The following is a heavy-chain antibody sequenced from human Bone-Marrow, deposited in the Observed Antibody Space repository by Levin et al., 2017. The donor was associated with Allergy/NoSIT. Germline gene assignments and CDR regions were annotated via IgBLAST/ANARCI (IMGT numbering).Heavy chain of an antibody. CDR2: INPDGREK. D-gene: IGHD3-16*01. CDR1: GFSFDSYW. J-gene: IGHJ4*02. CDR3: ARRGFHDF. V-gene: IGHV3-7*03. Sequence: PAGGSLRLSCAASGFSFDSYWMIWIRQAPGKGLEWVATINPDGREKHLVDPVKGRFTISRDNAGSSLYLQMNSLRAEDTAVYYCARRGFHDFWGQGTLVTVSS.